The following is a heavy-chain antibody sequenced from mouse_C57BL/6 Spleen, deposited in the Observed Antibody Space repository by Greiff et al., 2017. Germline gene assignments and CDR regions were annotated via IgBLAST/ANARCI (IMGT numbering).Heavy chain of an antibody. CDR3: AREGYGGWFAY. V-gene: IGHV5-4*01. CDR1: GFTFSSYA. D-gene: IGHD3-1*01. Sequence: EVQLVESGGGLVKPGGSLKLSCAASGFTFSSYAMSWVRQTPEKRLEWVATISDGGSYTYYPDNVKGRFTFSRDNAKNNRYLQMSHLKSEDTAMYYCAREGYGGWFAYWGQGTLVTVSA. CDR2: ISDGGSYT. J-gene: IGHJ3*01.